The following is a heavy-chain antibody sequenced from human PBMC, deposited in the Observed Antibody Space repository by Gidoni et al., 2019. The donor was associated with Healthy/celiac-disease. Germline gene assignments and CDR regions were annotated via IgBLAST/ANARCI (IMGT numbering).Heavy chain of an antibody. Sequence: EVQLVQSGAEVTTPGESLKISCKGSGYSFTSYWIGWVRQMPGKGLEWMGIIYPGDSDTRDSPSFQGQVTISADKSISTAYRQGSSLKASDTAMYYCARIIEYYYDSSGIQDYGMDVWSQGTTVTVSS. CDR1: GYSFTSYW. D-gene: IGHD3-22*01. J-gene: IGHJ6*02. CDR2: IYPGDSDT. CDR3: ARIIEYYYDSSGIQDYGMDV. V-gene: IGHV5-51*01.